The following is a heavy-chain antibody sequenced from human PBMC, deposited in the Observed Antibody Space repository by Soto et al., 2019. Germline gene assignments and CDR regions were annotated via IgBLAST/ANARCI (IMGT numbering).Heavy chain of an antibody. J-gene: IGHJ4*02. CDR3: AKARAYYYDSSALGDY. CDR2: ISYDGSNK. Sequence: QVQLVESGGGVVQPGRSLRLSCAASGFTFSSYGMQWVRQAPGKGLEWVAVISYDGSNKYYADSVKGRFTISRDNSKNTLYLQMNSLRAEDTAVYYCAKARAYYYDSSALGDYWGQGTLVTVCS. D-gene: IGHD3-22*01. V-gene: IGHV3-30*18. CDR1: GFTFSSYG.